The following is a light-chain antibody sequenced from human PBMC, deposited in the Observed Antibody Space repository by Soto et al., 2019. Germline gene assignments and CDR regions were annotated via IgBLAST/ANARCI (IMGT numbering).Light chain of an antibody. CDR2: EVS. J-gene: IGLJ2*01. CDR3: SSYTSSSTLVV. V-gene: IGLV2-14*01. Sequence: QSALTQPASVSGSPGQSITISCTGTSSDVGGYNYVSWYQQHPGKAPKLMIYEVSNRPSGVSSRFSGSKSGNTASLTISGLQAEDEADYYCSSYTSSSTLVVFGGGNKLTVL. CDR1: SSDVGGYNY.